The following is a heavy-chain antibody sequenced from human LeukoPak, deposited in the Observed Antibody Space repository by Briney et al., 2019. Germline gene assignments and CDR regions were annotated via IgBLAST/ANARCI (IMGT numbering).Heavy chain of an antibody. CDR2: IYYSGST. D-gene: IGHD1-7*01. J-gene: IGHJ4*02. Sequence: SETLSLTCTVSGGSISSYYWSRIRQPPGKGLEWIGYIYYSGSTNYNPSLKSRVTISVDTSKNQFPLKLSSVTAADTAVYYCARARDWNYVPFDYWGQGTLVTVSS. CDR3: ARARDWNYVPFDY. CDR1: GGSISSYY. V-gene: IGHV4-59*01.